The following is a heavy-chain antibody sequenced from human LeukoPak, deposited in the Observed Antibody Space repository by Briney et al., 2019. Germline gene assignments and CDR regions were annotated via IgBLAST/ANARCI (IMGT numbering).Heavy chain of an antibody. J-gene: IGHJ4*02. CDR1: GFTFSSYG. Sequence: PGRSLRLSCAASGFTFSSYGMHWVRQAPGKGLEWVAVIWYDGSNKYYADSVKGRFTISRDNAKNSLYLQMNSLRAEDTAVYYCARDCQYCSNTNYRCCWGQGTLVTVSS. CDR2: IWYDGSNK. CDR3: ARDCQYCSNTNYRCC. D-gene: IGHD2-2*01. V-gene: IGHV3-33*01.